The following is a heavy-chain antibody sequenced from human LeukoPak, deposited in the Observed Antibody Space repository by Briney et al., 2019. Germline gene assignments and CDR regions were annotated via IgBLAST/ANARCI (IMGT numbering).Heavy chain of an antibody. V-gene: IGHV1-2*02. J-gene: IGHJ4*02. Sequence: ASVKVSCKASGYTFTGYHMHWVRQAPGQGLEWMGWINPNSGGTNYAQKFQGRVTMTRDTSISTAYMELSRLRSDDTAVYYCARHIIVGATVDYWGQGTLVTVSS. CDR2: INPNSGGT. CDR1: GYTFTGYH. D-gene: IGHD1-26*01. CDR3: ARHIIVGATVDY.